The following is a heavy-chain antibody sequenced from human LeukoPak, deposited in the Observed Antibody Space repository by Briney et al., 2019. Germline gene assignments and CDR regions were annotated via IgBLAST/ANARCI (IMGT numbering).Heavy chain of an antibody. J-gene: IGHJ4*02. CDR3: ASLAAAVVY. D-gene: IGHD6-13*01. CDR1: GFTFSSYG. V-gene: IGHV3-30*03. CDR2: ISYDGSNK. Sequence: GGSLRLSCAASGFTFSSYGMHWVRQAPGKGLEWVAVISYDGSNKYYADSVKGRFTISRDNSKNTLYLQMNSLRAEDTAVYYCASLAAAVVYWGQGTLVTVSS.